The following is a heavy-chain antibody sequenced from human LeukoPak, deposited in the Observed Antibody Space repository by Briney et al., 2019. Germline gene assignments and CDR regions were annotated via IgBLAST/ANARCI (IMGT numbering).Heavy chain of an antibody. CDR1: GGSISGSSYY. CDR3: AREAYDSSGYYPVGGAFDI. J-gene: IGHJ3*02. D-gene: IGHD3-22*01. Sequence: SETLSLTCTVSGGSISGSSYYWSWIRQPPGKGLEWIGSIYYSGNTYYNPSLKSRVTISVDTSKNQFSLKLNSVTATDTAVYYCAREAYDSSGYYPVGGAFDIWGQGTMVTVSS. CDR2: IYYSGNT. V-gene: IGHV4-39*02.